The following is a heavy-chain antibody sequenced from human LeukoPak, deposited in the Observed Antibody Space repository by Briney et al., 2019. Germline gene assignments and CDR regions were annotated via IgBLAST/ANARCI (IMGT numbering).Heavy chain of an antibody. V-gene: IGHV3-21*01. CDR3: ARGEYYYDSSGSMRFDY. J-gene: IGHJ4*02. Sequence: PGGSLRLSCAASGFTFGSYSMNWVRQAPGKGLEWVSSISRSSTYIYYADSVKDRFTISRDNAENSLYLQMNSLRAEDTAVYYCARGEYYYDSSGSMRFDYWGQGTLVTVSS. D-gene: IGHD3-22*01. CDR1: GFTFGSYS. CDR2: ISRSSTYI.